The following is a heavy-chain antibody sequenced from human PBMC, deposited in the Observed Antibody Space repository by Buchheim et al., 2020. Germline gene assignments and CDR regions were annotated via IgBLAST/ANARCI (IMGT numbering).Heavy chain of an antibody. CDR1: GGSISSSSYY. J-gene: IGHJ6*02. Sequence: QLQLQESGPGLVKPSETLSLTCTVSGGSISSSSYYWGWIRQPPGKGLEWIGSIYYSGSTYYNPSLTSRVTISVDTSKNQFSLKLSSVTAADTAVYYYARDIAARFDHYYGMDVWGQGTT. V-gene: IGHV4-39*07. D-gene: IGHD6-6*01. CDR3: ARDIAARFDHYYGMDV. CDR2: IYYSGST.